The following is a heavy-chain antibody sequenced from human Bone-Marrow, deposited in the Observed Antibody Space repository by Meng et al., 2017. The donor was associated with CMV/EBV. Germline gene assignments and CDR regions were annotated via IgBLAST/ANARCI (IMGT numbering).Heavy chain of an antibody. J-gene: IGHJ6*02. V-gene: IGHV1-18*01. CDR1: GGTFSSYA. Sequence: ASVKVSCKASGGTFSSYAISWVRQAPGQGLEWMGWISAYNGNTNYAQKLQGRVTMTTDTSTSTAYMELRSLRSDDTAVYYCARDLLIVVVPAAIRYYYYGMDVWGQGTTVTVPS. D-gene: IGHD2-2*01. CDR3: ARDLLIVVVPAAIRYYYYGMDV. CDR2: ISAYNGNT.